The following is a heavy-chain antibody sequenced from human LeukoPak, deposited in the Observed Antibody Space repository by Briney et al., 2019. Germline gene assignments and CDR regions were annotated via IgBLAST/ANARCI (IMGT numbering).Heavy chain of an antibody. J-gene: IGHJ4*02. CDR3: ARGDYLYNPAVFDY. CDR2: SYATGGT. CDR1: GDSIGSGRYF. Sequence: SETLSLTCTVSGDSIGSGRYFWTWIRQPAGKGLEWIGRSYATGGTNYNPSLKSRVTISVDTSKNQFSLKLSSVTAADTAVYYCARGDYLYNPAVFDYWGQGTLVTVSS. D-gene: IGHD1-14*01. V-gene: IGHV4-61*02.